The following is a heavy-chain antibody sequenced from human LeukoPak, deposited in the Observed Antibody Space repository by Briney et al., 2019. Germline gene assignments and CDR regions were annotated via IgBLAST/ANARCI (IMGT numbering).Heavy chain of an antibody. J-gene: IGHJ5*02. V-gene: IGHV4-34*01. CDR3: ARGFEGSGSLKYSHLGFDP. D-gene: IGHD3-10*01. CDR2: INHSGST. CDR1: GGSFSGYY. Sequence: SETLSLTCAVYGGSFSGYYWSWIRQPPGKGPEWIGEINHSGSTNYNPSLKSRVTISVDTSKNQFSLKLSSVTAADTAVYYCARGFEGSGSLKYSHLGFDPWGQGTLVTVSS.